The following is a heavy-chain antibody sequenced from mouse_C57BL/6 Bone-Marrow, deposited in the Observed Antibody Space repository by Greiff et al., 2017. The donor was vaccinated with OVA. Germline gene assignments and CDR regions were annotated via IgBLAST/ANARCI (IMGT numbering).Heavy chain of an antibody. CDR3: ARATTLVARFDY. CDR1: GYTFTDYY. J-gene: IGHJ2*01. V-gene: IGHV1-19*01. Sequence: EVQLQQPGPVLVKPGASVKMSCKASGYTFTDYYMNWVKQSHGKSLEWIGVINPYNGGPSYNQKFKGKATLTVDKSSSTAYMGLNSLTSEDSAGYYCARATTLVARFDYWGQGTTLTVSS. D-gene: IGHD1-1*01. CDR2: INPYNGGP.